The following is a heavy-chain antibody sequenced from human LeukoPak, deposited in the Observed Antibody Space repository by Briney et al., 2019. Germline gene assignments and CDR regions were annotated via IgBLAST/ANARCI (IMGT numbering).Heavy chain of an antibody. CDR2: IYYSGST. CDR1: GGSISSSSYY. Sequence: SETLSLTCTVSGGSISSSSYYWGWIRQPPGKGLEWIGSIYYSGSTYYNPSLKSRVTISVDTSKNQFSLKLISVTAADTAVYYCARGGWGSFDYWGQGTLVTVSS. V-gene: IGHV4-39*07. J-gene: IGHJ4*02. D-gene: IGHD1-26*01. CDR3: ARGGWGSFDY.